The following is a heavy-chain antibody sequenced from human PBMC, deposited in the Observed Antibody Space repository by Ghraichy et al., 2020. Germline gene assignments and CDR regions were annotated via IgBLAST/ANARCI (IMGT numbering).Heavy chain of an antibody. J-gene: IGHJ5*02. CDR3: AKEPAYYYGSGSSRYFDP. V-gene: IGHV3-23*01. CDR1: GFRFSNYV. D-gene: IGHD3-10*01. Sequence: GGSLRLSCTASGFRFSNYVISWVRQAPGKGLEWVSGISGSGKYTYHADSVRGRFTISRDNSKNTVDLQMDRLGAEDTAVYYCAKEPAYYYGSGSSRYFDPWGQGSLVTVSS. CDR2: ISGSGKYT.